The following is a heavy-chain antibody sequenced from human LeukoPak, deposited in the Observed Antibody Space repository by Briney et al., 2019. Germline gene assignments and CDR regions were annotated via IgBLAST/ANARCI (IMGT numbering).Heavy chain of an antibody. V-gene: IGHV3-21*06. CDR1: GFTFNTYS. J-gene: IGHJ4*02. CDR3: LRGDRRDY. CDR2: IDSSGGYM. Sequence: TGGSLRLSCEASGFTFNTYSMNWARQAPGKGLEWVSSIDSSGGYMFYADSVKGRFIISRDNAKDSLYPQMNSLRVEDTAVYYCLRGDRRDYWGQGTLVTVSS.